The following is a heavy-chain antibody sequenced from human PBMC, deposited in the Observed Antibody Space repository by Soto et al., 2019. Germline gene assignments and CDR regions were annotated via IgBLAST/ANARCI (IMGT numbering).Heavy chain of an antibody. Sequence: EVQLLESGGGLVQPGGSLRLTCAASGFTFSIYVMTLVRQAPGKGLEWVSAVSGSAGSTYYADSVKGRFSISRDNSKNTLYLQMNSLTADDTAVYYCARVQGTARNAFDVWGHGTMVTVSS. CDR1: GFTFSIYV. D-gene: IGHD6-6*01. J-gene: IGHJ3*01. CDR3: ARVQGTARNAFDV. CDR2: VSGSAGST. V-gene: IGHV3-23*01.